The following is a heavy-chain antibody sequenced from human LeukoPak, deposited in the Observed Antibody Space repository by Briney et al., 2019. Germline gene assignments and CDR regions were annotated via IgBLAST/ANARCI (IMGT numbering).Heavy chain of an antibody. V-gene: IGHV3-21*04. J-gene: IGHJ4*02. CDR2: ISGTTSGT. Sequence: GSLRLSCAASGFTFSSYSMNWVRQAPGKGLEWVSGISGTTSGTYYADSVKGRFTISRDNSKNTLFLQVNSLRAEDTAVYYCARHSSTSCYWCFDYWGQGTLVTVSS. CDR1: GFTFSSYS. CDR3: ARHSSTSCYWCFDY. D-gene: IGHD2-2*01.